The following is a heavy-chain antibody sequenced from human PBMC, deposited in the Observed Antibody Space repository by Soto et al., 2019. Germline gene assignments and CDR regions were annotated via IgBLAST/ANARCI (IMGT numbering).Heavy chain of an antibody. V-gene: IGHV3-49*04. J-gene: IGHJ4*02. CDR1: VFAFGDYA. Sequence: GGTLRLSGTASVFAFGDYAMSWVRQAPGKGLEWVGFIRSKAYGGATEYSASVKGRFTISRDDSKSIAYLQMNSLKTEDTAVYYCTRNQDGYKAFSGYWGQGTLVTVSS. D-gene: IGHD5-12*01. CDR2: IRSKAYGGAT. CDR3: TRNQDGYKAFSGY.